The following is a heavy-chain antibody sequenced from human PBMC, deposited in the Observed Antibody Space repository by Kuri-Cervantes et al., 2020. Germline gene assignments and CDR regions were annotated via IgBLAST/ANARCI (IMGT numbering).Heavy chain of an antibody. CDR3: AKSVVPAASGDY. D-gene: IGHD2-2*01. J-gene: IGHJ4*02. V-gene: IGHV3-23*01. Sequence: GESLKISCAASGFTFSSCAMSWVRQAPGKGLEWVSAISGSGGSTYYADSVKGRFTISRDNSKNTLYLQMNSLRAEDTAVYYCAKSVVPAASGDYWGQGTLVTVSS. CDR1: GFTFSSCA. CDR2: ISGSGGST.